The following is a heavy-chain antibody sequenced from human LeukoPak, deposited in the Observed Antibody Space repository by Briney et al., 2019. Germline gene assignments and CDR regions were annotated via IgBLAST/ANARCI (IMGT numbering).Heavy chain of an antibody. D-gene: IGHD7-27*01. Sequence: ASVKVSCKASGYTFTGYYMHWVRQAPGQGLEWMGWINPNSGGTNYAQKFQGRVTMTRDTSISTAYMELSRLRSDDTAVYYCARDSLSGGQRRNKAFDIWGQGTMVTVSS. CDR2: INPNSGGT. J-gene: IGHJ3*02. V-gene: IGHV1-2*02. CDR1: GYTFTGYY. CDR3: ARDSLSGGQRRNKAFDI.